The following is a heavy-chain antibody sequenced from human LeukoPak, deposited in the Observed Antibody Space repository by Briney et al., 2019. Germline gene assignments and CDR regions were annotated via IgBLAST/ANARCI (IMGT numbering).Heavy chain of an antibody. CDR2: IDFETDTT. Sequence: GGSPRLSCVASGFTFSSYWMHWVRPAPGKGLEWVSRIDFETDTTTYAGSVKGRFTISRDNTKNTLYLQMDSLRDEDAAVYYCVRAGSGFDYWGQGTLVTVTS. J-gene: IGHJ4*02. D-gene: IGHD2-15*01. V-gene: IGHV3-74*01. CDR1: GFTFSSYW. CDR3: VRAGSGFDY.